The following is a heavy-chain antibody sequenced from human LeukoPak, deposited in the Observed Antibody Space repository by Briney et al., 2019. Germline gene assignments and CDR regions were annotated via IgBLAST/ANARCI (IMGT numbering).Heavy chain of an antibody. Sequence: GGSLRLSCAASGFTFSTYAMHWVRQAPGKGLQYVSGITSNGGSTYYANSVKGRFTISRDNSKNTLYLQMGSLRAEDMAVYYCARLAAGVVYWGQGTLVTVSS. J-gene: IGHJ4*02. D-gene: IGHD6-13*01. V-gene: IGHV3-64*01. CDR1: GFTFSTYA. CDR3: ARLAAGVVY. CDR2: ITSNGGST.